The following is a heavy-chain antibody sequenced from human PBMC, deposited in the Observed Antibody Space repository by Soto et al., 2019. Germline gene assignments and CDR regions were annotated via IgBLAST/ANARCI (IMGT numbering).Heavy chain of an antibody. CDR1: GGKISSGGYS. J-gene: IGHJ4*02. Sequence: SETLSLTSIVSGGKISSGGYSWSWIRQPPGKGLEWIGYIYHSGSTYYNPSLKSRVTISVDTSKNQFSLKLTSVTAADTALYYCARRYGWLYFDYWGQGSLVTVS. CDR2: IYHSGST. V-gene: IGHV4-30-2*03. CDR3: ARRYGWLYFDY. D-gene: IGHD3-10*01.